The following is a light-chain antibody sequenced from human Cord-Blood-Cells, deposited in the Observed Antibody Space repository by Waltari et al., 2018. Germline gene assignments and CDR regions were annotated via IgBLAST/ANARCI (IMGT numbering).Light chain of an antibody. CDR1: QSLLHSNGYNY. CDR2: LGS. Sequence: DIVMTQSPLSLPVTPGEPASISCRSSQSLLHSNGYNYLDWYLQKQGQSPQLLIYLGSNRASGVPDRCSGSGSGTDFTLKISRVEAEDVGVYDCMQALQTPRYTFGQGTKLEIK. V-gene: IGKV2-28*01. J-gene: IGKJ2*01. CDR3: MQALQTPRYT.